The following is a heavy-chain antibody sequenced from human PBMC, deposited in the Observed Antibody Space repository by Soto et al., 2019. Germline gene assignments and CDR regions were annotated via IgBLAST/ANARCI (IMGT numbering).Heavy chain of an antibody. CDR1: GYSFTTYF. Sequence: ASVKVSCKASGYSFTTYFMYWVRRAPGQGLEWMGVINPNAGDTSHAQKFQGRLTLTRDTSTSTVYMVLSSLTSEDTATYYCARGECGGDDCYSGYHNYQYGMDVWGQGTTVTVSS. J-gene: IGHJ6*02. V-gene: IGHV1-46*01. CDR3: ARGECGGDDCYSGYHNYQYGMDV. D-gene: IGHD2-21*01. CDR2: INPNAGDT.